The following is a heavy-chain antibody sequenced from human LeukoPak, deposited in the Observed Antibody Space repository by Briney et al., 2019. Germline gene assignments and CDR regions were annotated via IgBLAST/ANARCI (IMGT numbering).Heavy chain of an antibody. J-gene: IGHJ4*02. CDR1: GFTFSSYG. CDR3: AKDRDSSGYYSDY. CDR2: IWYDGSNK. D-gene: IGHD3-22*01. Sequence: RSLRLSCAASGFTFSSYGMHWVRQAPGKGLEWVAVIWYDGSNKYYADSVKGRFTISRDNSKNTLYLQMNSLRAEDTAVYYCAKDRDSSGYYSDYWGQGTLVTVSS. V-gene: IGHV3-33*06.